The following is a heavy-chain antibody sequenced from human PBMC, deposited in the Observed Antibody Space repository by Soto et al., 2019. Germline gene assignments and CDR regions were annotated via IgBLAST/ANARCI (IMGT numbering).Heavy chain of an antibody. D-gene: IGHD3-22*01. CDR2: IYHSGST. J-gene: IGHJ4*02. Sequence: PSETLSLTCAVSGGSISSGGYSWSWIRQPPGKGLEWIGYIYHSGSTYYNPSLKSRVTISVDRSKNQFSLTLSSVTAADTAVYYCARGADSSGSVECWGQGSLVAVSS. CDR1: GGSISSGGYS. CDR3: ARGADSSGSVEC. V-gene: IGHV4-30-2*01.